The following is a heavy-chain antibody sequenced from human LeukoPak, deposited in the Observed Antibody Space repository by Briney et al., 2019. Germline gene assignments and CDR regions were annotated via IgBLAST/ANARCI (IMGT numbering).Heavy chain of an antibody. V-gene: IGHV3-11*04. CDR1: GFTFSDYY. CDR3: AREREVKWFGDRTGNWFDP. J-gene: IGHJ5*02. Sequence: GGSLRLSCAASGFTFSDYYMSWIRQAPGKGLEWVSYISSSGSTIYYADSVKGRFTISRDNAKNSLYLQMNSLRAEDTAVYYCAREREVKWFGDRTGNWFDPWGQGTLVTVSS. CDR2: ISSSGSTI. D-gene: IGHD3-10*01.